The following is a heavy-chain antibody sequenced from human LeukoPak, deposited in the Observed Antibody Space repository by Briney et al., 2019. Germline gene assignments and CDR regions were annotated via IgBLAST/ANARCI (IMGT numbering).Heavy chain of an antibody. V-gene: IGHV3-48*04. CDR3: ARDRRVQLWSPAGFDY. CDR2: ISSSGSTI. CDR1: GFTFSSYS. D-gene: IGHD5-18*01. J-gene: IGHJ4*02. Sequence: GGSLRLSCAASGFTFSSYSMNWVRQAPGKGLEWVSYISSSGSTIYYADSVKGRFTISRDNAKNSLYLQMNSLRAEDTAVYYCARDRRVQLWSPAGFDYWGQGTLVTVSS.